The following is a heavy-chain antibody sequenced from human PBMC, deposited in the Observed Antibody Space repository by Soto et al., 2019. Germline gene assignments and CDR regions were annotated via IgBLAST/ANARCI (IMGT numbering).Heavy chain of an antibody. V-gene: IGHV3-9*01. CDR3: AKSSGPVVRDAFDI. CDR2: ISWNSATI. J-gene: IGHJ3*02. D-gene: IGHD2-15*01. Sequence: EVQLVESGGGLVQTGRSLRLSCAASGLTFDDYAMHWVRQAPGKGLEWVSGISWNSATIGYAGSVKGRFTISRDNAKNSLFLQMNSLRTEDTAFYYCAKSSGPVVRDAFDIWGQGTILTVSS. CDR1: GLTFDDYA.